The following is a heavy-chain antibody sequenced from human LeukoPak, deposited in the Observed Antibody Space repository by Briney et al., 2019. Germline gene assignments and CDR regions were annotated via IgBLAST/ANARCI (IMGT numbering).Heavy chain of an antibody. J-gene: IGHJ5*02. CDR1: GGSISSGGYY. D-gene: IGHD6-13*01. CDR2: IYYSGST. CDR3: ARTGYSSSWDWFDP. V-gene: IGHV4-31*03. Sequence: KPSQTLSLTCTVSGGSISSGGYYWSWIRQPPGKGLEWIGYIYYSGSTYYNPPLKSRVTISVDTSKNQFSLKLSSVTAADTAVYYCARTGYSSSWDWFDPWGQGTLVTVSS.